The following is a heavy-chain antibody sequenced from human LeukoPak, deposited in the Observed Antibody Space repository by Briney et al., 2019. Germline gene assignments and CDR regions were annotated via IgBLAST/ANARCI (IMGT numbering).Heavy chain of an antibody. V-gene: IGHV3-48*03. J-gene: IGHJ4*02. CDR2: ISSSGSTI. CDR1: GFTFSSYE. CDR3: ARVCLGEWGSRSYYIDFDY. Sequence: GGSLRLSCAASGFTFSSYEMNWVRQAPGKGLEWVSYISSSGSTIYYADSVKGRFTISRDNAKNSLYLQMNSLRAEDTAVYYCARVCLGEWGSRSYYIDFDYWGQGTLVTVSS. D-gene: IGHD3-10*01.